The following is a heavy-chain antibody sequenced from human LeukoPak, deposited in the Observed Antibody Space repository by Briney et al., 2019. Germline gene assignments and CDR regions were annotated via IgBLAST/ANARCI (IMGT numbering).Heavy chain of an antibody. J-gene: IGHJ4*02. CDR2: ISGSGINT. V-gene: IGHV3-23*01. CDR1: GFTFSSNA. CDR3: ARNYGGNSAG. D-gene: IGHD4-23*01. Sequence: PGGSLRLSCAASGFTFSSNAMSWVRQAPGKGLEWVSSISGSGINTYYADSVKGRFTISRDNSKNSLYLQMNSLRDEDTAVYYCARNYGGNSAGWGQGTLVTVSS.